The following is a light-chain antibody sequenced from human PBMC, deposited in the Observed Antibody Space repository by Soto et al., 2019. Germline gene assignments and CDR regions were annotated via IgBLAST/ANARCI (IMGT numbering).Light chain of an antibody. J-gene: IGKJ2*01. V-gene: IGKV3-20*01. CDR2: GAS. CDR3: QQYDNSPQT. Sequence: EIVLTQSPGTLSLSPGDKATLSCRTSQSVSSSFLAWYQQKPGQAPRLLIYGASSRATGIPDRFSGSGSGTDFTLTISRLEPEDFAVYYFQQYDNSPQTFGQGTKLEIK. CDR1: QSVSSSF.